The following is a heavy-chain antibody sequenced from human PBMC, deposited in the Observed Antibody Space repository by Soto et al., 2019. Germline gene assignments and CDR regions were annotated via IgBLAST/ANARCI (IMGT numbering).Heavy chain of an antibody. J-gene: IGHJ6*02. CDR3: ARLEPDIVVVPAADYYYYGMDV. V-gene: IGHV1-69*01. D-gene: IGHD2-2*01. CDR1: GGTFSGYA. CDR2: NIPMFGTA. Sequence: QVQLVQSGAEVKKPGSSVKVSCKASGGTFSGYAINWVRQAPGQGLEWMGGNIPMFGTANYAQKFQGRVTITADESTSTAYMELSSLRSEDTAVYYCARLEPDIVVVPAADYYYYGMDVWGQGTMVTVSS.